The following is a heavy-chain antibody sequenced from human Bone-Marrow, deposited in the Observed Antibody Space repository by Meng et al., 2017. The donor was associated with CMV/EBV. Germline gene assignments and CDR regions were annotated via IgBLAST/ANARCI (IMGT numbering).Heavy chain of an antibody. CDR3: AKRGRSLYNYIVVVPAADGPFDY. CDR1: SDSLNTYY. V-gene: IGHV4-59*03. D-gene: IGHD2-2*01. J-gene: IGHJ4*02. CDR2: IYYSGTT. Sequence: SETLSLTCSVSSDSLNTYYWSWIRQPPGKGLEWIGYIYYSGTTSYKSSLKSRATIFIDTSKNQFSLQLTSVTAADTAVYYCAKRGRSLYNYIVVVPAADGPFDYWGQGTLVTVSS.